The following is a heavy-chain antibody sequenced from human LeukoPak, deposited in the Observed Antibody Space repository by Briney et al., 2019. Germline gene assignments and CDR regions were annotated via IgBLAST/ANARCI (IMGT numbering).Heavy chain of an antibody. CDR1: GFTVSSYY. CDR3: ARSIVATINA. Sequence: GGSLRLSCAASGFTVSSYYMSWVRQAPGKGLEWVSVIYSGGSTYYADSVKGRFTISRDNSKNTLYLQMNSLRAEDTTVYYCARSIVATINAWGQGTLVTVSS. V-gene: IGHV3-66*02. D-gene: IGHD5-12*01. CDR2: IYSGGST. J-gene: IGHJ5*02.